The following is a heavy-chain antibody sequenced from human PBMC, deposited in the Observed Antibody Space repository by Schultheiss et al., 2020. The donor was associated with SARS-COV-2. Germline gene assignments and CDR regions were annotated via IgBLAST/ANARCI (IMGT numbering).Heavy chain of an antibody. J-gene: IGHJ4*02. V-gene: IGHV3-23*01. Sequence: GGSLRLSCAASGFTFSSYWMSWVRRAPGKGLEWVSAISGSGGSTYYADSVKGRFTISRDNSKNTLYLQMNSLRAEDTAVYYCAKDLDGGDGFDYWGQGTLVTVSS. CDR3: AKDLDGGDGFDY. CDR1: GFTFSSYW. CDR2: ISGSGGST. D-gene: IGHD1-1*01.